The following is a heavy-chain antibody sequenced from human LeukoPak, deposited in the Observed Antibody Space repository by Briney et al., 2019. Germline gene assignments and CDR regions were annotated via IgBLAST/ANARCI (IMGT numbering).Heavy chain of an antibody. D-gene: IGHD1-1*01. J-gene: IGHJ6*03. V-gene: IGHV4-4*07. CDR3: ARDHRYGRDYYYMDV. CDR2: ICTNGST. CDR1: GGSISSYC. Sequence: SETLSLTCTVSGGSISSYCWCWIRQPAGKGLEWIGRICTNGSTNYNPSLERRVTISVDTSTNQFSFQLSIVTAADTAAGYCARDHRYGRDYYYMDVWGKRTTVTV.